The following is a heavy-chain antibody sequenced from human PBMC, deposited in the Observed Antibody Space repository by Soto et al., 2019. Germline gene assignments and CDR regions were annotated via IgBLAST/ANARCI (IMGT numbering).Heavy chain of an antibody. CDR1: GYSFSSYW. V-gene: IGHV5-51*01. D-gene: IGHD1-26*01. CDR3: ARQSGNSPSDLDY. Sequence: GESLKISCKGSGYSFSSYWIGWVRQMPGKGLEWMGIIYPRDSDTRYSPSFQGQVTISADKSISTAYLQWSSLTASDTAMYYCARQSGNSPSDLDYWGQGTLVTVSS. CDR2: IYPRDSDT. J-gene: IGHJ4*02.